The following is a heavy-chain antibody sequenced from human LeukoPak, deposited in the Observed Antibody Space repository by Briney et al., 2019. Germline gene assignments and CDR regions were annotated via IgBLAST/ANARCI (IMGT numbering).Heavy chain of an antibody. Sequence: PSETLSLTCAVYGGSFSGYYWSWIRQPPGKGLEWIGEINHSGSTNYNPSLKSRVTISVDTSKNQFSLKLSSVTAADTAVYYCAREGGYCSGGSCLPDYWGQGTLVTVSS. J-gene: IGHJ4*02. V-gene: IGHV4-34*01. CDR3: AREGGYCSGGSCLPDY. D-gene: IGHD2-15*01. CDR1: GGSFSGYY. CDR2: INHSGST.